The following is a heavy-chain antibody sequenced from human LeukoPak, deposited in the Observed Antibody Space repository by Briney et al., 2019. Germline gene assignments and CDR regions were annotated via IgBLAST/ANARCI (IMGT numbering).Heavy chain of an antibody. V-gene: IGHV3-23*01. D-gene: IGHD5-12*01. Sequence: GSLRLSCAASGFSISNSAMSWVRQAPGKGLEWVSLIVASSGSTFYADSVKGRFTISRDSPKNTLYLQMNSLRAEDMAVYYCAKGAYDYIEMGYFDYWGQGTLVTVSS. CDR3: AKGAYDYIEMGYFDY. CDR1: GFSISNSA. J-gene: IGHJ4*02. CDR2: IVASSGST.